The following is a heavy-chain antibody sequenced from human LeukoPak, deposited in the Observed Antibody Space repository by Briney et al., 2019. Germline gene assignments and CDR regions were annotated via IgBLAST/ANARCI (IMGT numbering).Heavy chain of an antibody. D-gene: IGHD5-18*01. J-gene: IGHJ4*02. CDR2: IKKDGSEK. V-gene: IGHV3-7*01. Sequence: PGGSLRLSCVVSGFTFSTHWMHWVRQAPGKGLEWVANIKKDGSEKYSVDSVKGRFTISRDNAKTSLYLQMNSLRAEDTAVYYCARHLSGITGYTYGRGIDYWGQGTLVTVSS. CDR1: GFTFSTHW. CDR3: ARHLSGITGYTYGRGIDY.